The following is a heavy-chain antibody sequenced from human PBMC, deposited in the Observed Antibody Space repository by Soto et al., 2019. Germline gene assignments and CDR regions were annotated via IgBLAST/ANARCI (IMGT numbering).Heavy chain of an antibody. CDR2: IYYSGST. Sequence: QVQLQESGPGLVKPSQTLSLTCTVSGGSISSGGYYWSWIRQHPGKGLEWIGYIYYSGSTYYNPSLKSRVTISVDTAKNQFSLKLSSVTAADTAVYYGAREMATMNYYYYGMDVWGQGTTVTVSS. D-gene: IGHD5-12*01. V-gene: IGHV4-31*03. J-gene: IGHJ6*02. CDR3: AREMATMNYYYYGMDV. CDR1: GGSISSGGYY.